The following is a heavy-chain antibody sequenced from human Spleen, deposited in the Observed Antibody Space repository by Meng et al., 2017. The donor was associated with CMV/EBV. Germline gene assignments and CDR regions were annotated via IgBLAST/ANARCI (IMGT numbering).Heavy chain of an antibody. CDR3: ARGPGGPAVIPVAASYFDY. CDR2: IYWNDEK. CDR1: SEVS. Sequence: SEVSVGWIRQPPGKALEWLALIYWNDEKRYSPSLKSRLTITKDTSQNRVVLTMTNMDPVDTATYFCARGPGGPAVIPVAASYFDYWGQGFLVTVSS. J-gene: IGHJ4*02. V-gene: IGHV2-5*01. D-gene: IGHD2-2*02.